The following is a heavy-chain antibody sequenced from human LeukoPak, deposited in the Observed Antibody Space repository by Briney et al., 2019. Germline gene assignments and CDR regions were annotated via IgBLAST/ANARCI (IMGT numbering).Heavy chain of an antibody. CDR1: GYPFTDYY. Sequence: ASVKVSCKSSGYPFTDYYVHWVRQAPGQGLEWMGWINPNSGGTNYAQKFQGRVTMTRDTSISTAYMELSRLRSDDTAVYYCARVATVHGKDYWGQGTLVTVSS. CDR2: INPNSGGT. V-gene: IGHV1-2*02. D-gene: IGHD1-26*01. J-gene: IGHJ4*02. CDR3: ARVATVHGKDY.